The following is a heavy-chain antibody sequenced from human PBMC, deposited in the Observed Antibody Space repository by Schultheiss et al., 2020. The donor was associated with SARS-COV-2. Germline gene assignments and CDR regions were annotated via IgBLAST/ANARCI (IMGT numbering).Heavy chain of an antibody. CDR1: GFTFSSYG. CDR2: ITSSSSAI. V-gene: IGHV3-48*04. D-gene: IGHD3-3*01. Sequence: GGSLRLSCAASGFTFSSYGMHWVRQAPGKGLEWVSYITSSSSAIYYADSVKGRFTISRDNPRNSLYLQMNSLRAEDTAVYYCARDEYYDFWSGYYTYYYYYGMDVWGQGTTVTVSS. J-gene: IGHJ6*02. CDR3: ARDEYYDFWSGYYTYYYYYGMDV.